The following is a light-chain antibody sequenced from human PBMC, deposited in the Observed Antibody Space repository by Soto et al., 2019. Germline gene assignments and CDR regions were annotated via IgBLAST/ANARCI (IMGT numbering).Light chain of an antibody. CDR3: YSLDHSGNIMV. Sequence: SYELTQPPSVSVSPGQTARITCSGDALPKKFASWYQQKSGQDPLLVIYDDSRRPSGIPERFSGSSSGTVATLTVTEAQVEDEADYYCYSLDHSGNIMVFGGGTKLTVL. V-gene: IGLV3-10*01. CDR1: ALPKKF. CDR2: DDS. J-gene: IGLJ2*01.